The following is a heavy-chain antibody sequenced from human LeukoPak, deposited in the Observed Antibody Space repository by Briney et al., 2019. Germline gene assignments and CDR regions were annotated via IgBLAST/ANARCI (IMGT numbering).Heavy chain of an antibody. CDR3: ARDLGYLA. D-gene: IGHD1-1*01. Sequence: GGSLRLSCAASGFTFSSYAMSWVRQAPGKGLEWVSAISATASNTYYADSVKGRFTISRDNSKNSLDLQMSSLRAEDTAVYYCARDLGYLAWGRGTLVTVSS. V-gene: IGHV3-23*01. J-gene: IGHJ5*02. CDR1: GFTFSSYA. CDR2: ISATASNT.